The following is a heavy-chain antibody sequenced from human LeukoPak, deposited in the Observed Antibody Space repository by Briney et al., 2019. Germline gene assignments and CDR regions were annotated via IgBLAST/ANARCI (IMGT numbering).Heavy chain of an antibody. Sequence: GESLRISCKGSGFSFTSYWICWVRQMPGKGLEWKGIIYPGDSDTRYNPSFQGQVTISADKSISTAYLQWSSLKASDTAMYYCARGRDYGDNHFDYWGQGTLVTVSS. D-gene: IGHD4-17*01. CDR3: ARGRDYGDNHFDY. CDR1: GFSFTSYW. J-gene: IGHJ4*02. CDR2: IYPGDSDT. V-gene: IGHV5-51*01.